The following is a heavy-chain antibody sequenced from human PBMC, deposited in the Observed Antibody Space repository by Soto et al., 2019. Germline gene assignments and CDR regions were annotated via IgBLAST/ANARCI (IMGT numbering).Heavy chain of an antibody. CDR2: ISSSSSYI. Sequence: GGSLRLSCAASGFTFSSYSMNWVRQAPGKGLEWVSSISSSSSYIYYADSVKGRFTISRDNAKNSLYLQMNSLRAEDTAVYYCARDLDGDSAFDFWGQGTMVTGSS. D-gene: IGHD4-17*01. CDR1: GFTFSSYS. J-gene: IGHJ3*01. V-gene: IGHV3-21*01. CDR3: ARDLDGDSAFDF.